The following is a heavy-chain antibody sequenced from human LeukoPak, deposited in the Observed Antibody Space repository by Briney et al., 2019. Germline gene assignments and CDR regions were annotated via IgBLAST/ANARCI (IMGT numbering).Heavy chain of an antibody. CDR1: GFTFTSYW. CDR3: ARDQGSYGFWSGYYYY. J-gene: IGHJ4*02. Sequence: GGSLRLSCAASGFTFTSYWMSWVRQAPGKGLEWVANIKQDGSEKYYVDSVKGRFTVSRDNAESSLYLQMNSLRAEDTAVYYCARDQGSYGFWSGYYYYWGQGTLVTVSS. D-gene: IGHD3-3*01. V-gene: IGHV3-7*01. CDR2: IKQDGSEK.